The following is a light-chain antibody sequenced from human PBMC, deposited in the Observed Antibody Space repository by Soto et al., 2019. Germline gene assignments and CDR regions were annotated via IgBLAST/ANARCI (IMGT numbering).Light chain of an antibody. Sequence: SYELTQPPSVSVAPGQTAMITCGGNNIGNKNVHWYQQRPGQAPVLVVYNDSDRPSGIPDRLSASNSENTATLTISRVEAGDEADFYCQVCDTSSDDRSDPPSDRWVFGGGTQLTVL. V-gene: IGLV3-21*02. J-gene: IGLJ3*02. CDR1: NIGNKN. CDR3: QVCDTSSDDRSDPPSDRWV. CDR2: NDS.